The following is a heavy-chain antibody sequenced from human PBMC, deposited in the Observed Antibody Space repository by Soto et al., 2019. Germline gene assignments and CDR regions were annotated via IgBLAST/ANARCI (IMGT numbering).Heavy chain of an antibody. CDR3: AGSTGSHTYPDC. J-gene: IGHJ4*02. D-gene: IGHD1-1*01. Sequence: QVQLVEAGGDVVQPGRSLRLSCAASGFIFSTYGMHWVRQAPGKGLEWVAVIWSDGIKQYYADSVKSRFTISRDNSKNTLYLPMNSLRAEDPAVDYGAGSTGSHTYPDCWGQGTLVTVSP. CDR1: GFIFSTYG. CDR2: IWSDGIKQ. V-gene: IGHV3-33*01.